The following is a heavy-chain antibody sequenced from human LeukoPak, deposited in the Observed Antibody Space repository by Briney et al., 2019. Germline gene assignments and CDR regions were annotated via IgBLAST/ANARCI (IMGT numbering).Heavy chain of an antibody. CDR2: INPSSGGT. Sequence: ASVKVSCKASGYTFTNYYIHWVRRAPGQGLEWMGIINPSSGGTYYAQKFQGRVTMTSDTSTSAVYMGLSSLRSEDTAVYYCASNGDYVGGFDIWGHGTMVTVSS. D-gene: IGHD4-17*01. V-gene: IGHV1-46*01. CDR3: ASNGDYVGGFDI. CDR1: GYTFTNYY. J-gene: IGHJ3*02.